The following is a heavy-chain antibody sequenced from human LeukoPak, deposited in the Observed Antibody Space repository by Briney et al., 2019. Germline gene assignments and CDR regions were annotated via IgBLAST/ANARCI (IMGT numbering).Heavy chain of an antibody. J-gene: IGHJ4*02. V-gene: IGHV4-39*07. CDR2: IYYSGST. CDR3: ARVAGGSYYFDY. CDR1: GGSISSSSYY. Sequence: SETLSLTCTVSGGSISSSSYYWGWIRQPPGKGLEWIGNIYYSGSTYYNPSLKSRVTISVDKSKNQFSLKLSSVTAADTAVYYCARVAGGSYYFDYWGQGTLVTVSS. D-gene: IGHD4-23*01.